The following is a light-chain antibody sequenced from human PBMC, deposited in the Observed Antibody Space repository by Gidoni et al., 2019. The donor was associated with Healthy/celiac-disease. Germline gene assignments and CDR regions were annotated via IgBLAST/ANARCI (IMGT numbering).Light chain of an antibody. V-gene: IGKV3-11*01. CDR1: QSVSSY. Sequence: EIVLTQSPATLSLSPGERATLSCRASQSVSSYLAWYQQKPGQAPRLLIYDASNWATGIPARFSGSGSGTDFTLTISSLEPEDFAVYYCQQRSNWITFGQXTRLEIK. CDR2: DAS. CDR3: QQRSNWIT. J-gene: IGKJ5*01.